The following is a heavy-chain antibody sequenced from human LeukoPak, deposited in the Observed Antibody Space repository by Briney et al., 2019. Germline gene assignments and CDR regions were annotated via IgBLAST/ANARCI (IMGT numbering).Heavy chain of an antibody. CDR1: GFTFSSYW. D-gene: IGHD3-10*01. CDR2: IKRDGSEK. V-gene: IGHV3-7*01. J-gene: IGHJ4*02. CDR3: ARASSPSDPSGLDY. Sequence: GGSLRLSCAASGFTFSSYWMSWVRQAPGNGLEWVANIKRDGSEKHYVDSVKGRFTISRDNAKNTLYLQMNSLRAEDTAVYYCARASSPSDPSGLDYWGQGTLVTVSS.